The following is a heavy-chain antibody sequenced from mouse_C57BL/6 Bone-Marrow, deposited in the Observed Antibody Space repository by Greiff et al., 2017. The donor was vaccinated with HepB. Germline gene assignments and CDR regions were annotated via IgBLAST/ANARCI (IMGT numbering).Heavy chain of an antibody. Sequence: EVKLVESGGGLVKPGGSLKLSCAASEFTFSSYTMSWVRQTPEKRLEWVATISGGGGNTYYPDSVKGRFTISRDNAKNTLYLQMSSLRSEDTALYYCARSQLGQFADWGQGTLVTVSA. V-gene: IGHV5-9*01. D-gene: IGHD4-1*02. J-gene: IGHJ3*01. CDR2: ISGGGGNT. CDR1: EFTFSSYT. CDR3: ARSQLGQFAD.